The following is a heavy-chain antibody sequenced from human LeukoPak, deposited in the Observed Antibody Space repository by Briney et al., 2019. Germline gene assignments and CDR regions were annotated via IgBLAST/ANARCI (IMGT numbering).Heavy chain of an antibody. V-gene: IGHV3-23*01. CDR2: LSGSGGST. J-gene: IGHJ4*02. CDR3: AKDGYSSGWFVVY. D-gene: IGHD6-19*01. Sequence: GSLRLSCTASGFTFSGYAMSWVRQAPGKGLEGVSALSGSGGSTYYADSVKSRFTIARDNSKNTLLLQMSSLRAEDTAVYYCAKDGYSSGWFVVYWGRGTLVTVSS. CDR1: GFTFSGYA.